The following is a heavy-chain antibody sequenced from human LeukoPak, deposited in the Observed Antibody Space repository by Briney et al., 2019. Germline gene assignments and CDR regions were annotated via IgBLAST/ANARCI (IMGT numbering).Heavy chain of an antibody. J-gene: IGHJ5*02. V-gene: IGHV1-8*03. CDR1: GYTFTRYD. Sequence: ASVNVSCKASGYTFTRYDINWVRQATGQGLEWMGWMNPNSGNTGYAQKFQGRVTITTNNSINTAYMELSSLRPDDTAVYYCARGLYDSSGYNWFDPWGQGALVPVSS. CDR2: MNPNSGNT. D-gene: IGHD3-22*01. CDR3: ARGLYDSSGYNWFDP.